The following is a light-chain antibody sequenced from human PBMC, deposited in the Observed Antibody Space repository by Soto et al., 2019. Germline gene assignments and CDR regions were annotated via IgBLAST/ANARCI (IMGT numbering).Light chain of an antibody. CDR2: GAS. V-gene: IGKV1-9*01. CDR1: PGISSY. CDR3: QHLNTLPRT. J-gene: IGKJ2*01. Sequence: DIQLTQSPSFLSASVGDRVTITCRASPGISSYLAWYQQPPGKAPKLLIYGASTLQRGVSSRFSGSGSGTEFTLTISSLQPEDFATYYCQHLNTLPRTFGQGTKLEVK.